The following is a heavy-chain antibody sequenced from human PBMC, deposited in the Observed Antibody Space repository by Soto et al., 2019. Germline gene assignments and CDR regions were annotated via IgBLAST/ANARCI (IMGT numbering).Heavy chain of an antibody. D-gene: IGHD6-13*01. CDR2: IHSDGST. CDR3: AKAGHSSSWYVFFPDY. J-gene: IGHJ4*02. V-gene: IGHV3-53*01. CDR1: GFTVSDS. Sequence: GGSLRLSCSVAGFTVSDSMSWVRQAPGKGLECVSFIHSDGSTHYTDSVRGRFTISRDNSKNTLYLQMDRLRVDDTAVYYCAKAGHSSSWYVFFPDYWGQGTLVTVSS.